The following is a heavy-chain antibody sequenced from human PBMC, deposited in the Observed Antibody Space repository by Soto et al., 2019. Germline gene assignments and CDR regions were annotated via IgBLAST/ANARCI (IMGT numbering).Heavy chain of an antibody. CDR1: GYSISSHYY. J-gene: IGHJ5*02. V-gene: IGHV4-38-2*02. CDR3: ARDYRGTFNWFDP. Sequence: PSETLSLTCTVSGYSISSHYYWGWIRQPPGKGLEWIGSIYHSGSTYYNPSLKSRVTISVDTSKNHFSLRLSSVTAADTAVYYCARDYRGTFNWFDPWGQGSQVTVSS. D-gene: IGHD3-10*01. CDR2: IYHSGST.